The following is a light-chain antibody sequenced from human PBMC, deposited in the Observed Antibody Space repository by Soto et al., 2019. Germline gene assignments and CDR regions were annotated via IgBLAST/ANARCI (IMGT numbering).Light chain of an antibody. Sequence: SYELTQPPSVSVAPGQTATVSCGGNNIGGKNVHWYQQKPGQAPVLVVDDDSDRPSGIPERFSGSNSGNMATLTISRVEAGDEADYYCQVWDTNSDYVFGSGTKVTVL. CDR1: NIGGKN. CDR3: QVWDTNSDYV. J-gene: IGLJ1*01. V-gene: IGLV3-21*02. CDR2: DDS.